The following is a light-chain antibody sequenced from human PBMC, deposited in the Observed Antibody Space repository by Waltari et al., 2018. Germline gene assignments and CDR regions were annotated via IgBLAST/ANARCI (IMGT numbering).Light chain of an antibody. CDR1: PSVSSSY. CDR2: GAS. CDR3: QQYGRSWNT. V-gene: IGKV3-20*01. J-gene: IGKJ2*01. Sequence: EIVLTQSPGTLSLSQRERAHLSCRASPSVSSSYLSWYQQKPGQAPRLLIHGASSRATGIPDRFSGSGSGTDFTLTISRLEPEDFAVYYCQQYGRSWNTFGQGTKLEIK.